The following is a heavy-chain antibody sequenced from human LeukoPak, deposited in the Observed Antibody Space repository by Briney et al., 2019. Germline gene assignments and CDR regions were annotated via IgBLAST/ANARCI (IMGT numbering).Heavy chain of an antibody. CDR1: GGSISSYY. V-gene: IGHV4-59*01. CDR3: ARGSPSYGYPFDY. Sequence: PSETLSLTCTVSGGSISSYYWSWIRQPPGKGLELIGDIYYSGSTNYNPSLKSRVTISVDTSKNQFSLKLSSVTAADTAVYYCARGSPSYGYPFDYWGQGTLVTVSS. CDR2: IYYSGST. D-gene: IGHD5-18*01. J-gene: IGHJ4*02.